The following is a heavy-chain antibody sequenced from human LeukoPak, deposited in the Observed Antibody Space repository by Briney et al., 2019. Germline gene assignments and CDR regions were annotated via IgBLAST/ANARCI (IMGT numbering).Heavy chain of an antibody. CDR2: ISAYNGNT. D-gene: IGHD3-22*01. Sequence: ASVKVSCKASGYTFTSYGISWVRQAPGHGLEWMGWISAYNGNTNYAQKLQGRVTMTTDTSTSTAYMELRSLRSDDTAVYYCASGGGSSGYYYLFPFVYWGQGTLVTVSS. V-gene: IGHV1-18*01. CDR3: ASGGGSSGYYYLFPFVY. CDR1: GYTFTSYG. J-gene: IGHJ4*02.